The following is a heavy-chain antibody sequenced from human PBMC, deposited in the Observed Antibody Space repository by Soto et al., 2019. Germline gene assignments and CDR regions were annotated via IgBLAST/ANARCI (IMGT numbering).Heavy chain of an antibody. CDR1: GDTLTGYY. Sequence: PAASVKVSCKVAGDTLTGYYMHWVRQAPGQGLEWMGWINPNSGGTNYAQEFQGRVTMTRDTSISTAYMELSRLRSDDTAVFYCARDKRFDPTVPYYYGLDVWGQGTTVTVSS. CDR3: ARDKRFDPTVPYYYGLDV. J-gene: IGHJ6*02. D-gene: IGHD3-16*01. V-gene: IGHV1-2*02. CDR2: INPNSGGT.